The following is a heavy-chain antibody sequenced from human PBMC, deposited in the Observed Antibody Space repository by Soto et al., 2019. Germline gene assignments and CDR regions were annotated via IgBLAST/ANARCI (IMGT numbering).Heavy chain of an antibody. Sequence: QITLKESGPPLVKPTQTLTLTYTFSGFSLSTSGVGVGWIRQPPGKALEWLALIYWDDDKRYSPSLKSRLTITKDTSKNQVVLTMTNMDPVDTATYYCAHRHEAVAYFDYWGQGTLVTVSS. CDR1: GFSLSTSGVG. CDR3: AHRHEAVAYFDY. J-gene: IGHJ4*02. D-gene: IGHD2-15*01. V-gene: IGHV2-5*02. CDR2: IYWDDDK.